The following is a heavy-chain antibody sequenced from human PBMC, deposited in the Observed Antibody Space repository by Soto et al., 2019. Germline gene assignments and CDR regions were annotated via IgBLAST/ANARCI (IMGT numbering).Heavy chain of an antibody. D-gene: IGHD5-18*01. CDR2: IVVGSGNT. Sequence: ASVKVSCKASGFTFTSSAVQWGRQARGQRLEWIGGIVVGSGNTDYAQKLQERGTITRDMSTSTAYMELRRLRSEDTAVYYCAADKGYSYGYGTYWGQGTLVTVSS. J-gene: IGHJ4*02. CDR3: AADKGYSYGYGTY. CDR1: GFTFTSSA. V-gene: IGHV1-58*01.